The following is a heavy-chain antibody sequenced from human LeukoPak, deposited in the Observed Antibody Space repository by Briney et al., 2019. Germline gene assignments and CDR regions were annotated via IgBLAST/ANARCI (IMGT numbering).Heavy chain of an antibody. Sequence: GGSLRLSCAASGNYWRHWVRQAPGMALVWVSRSNSDGTTISYADSEKGRLTISSDKAKNTEYLQMSGLRDDDAAVYFCVWGTGGPRNYFHVYWGGGALVGVSS. V-gene: IGHV3-74*01. CDR3: VWGTGGPRNYFHVY. D-gene: IGHD2-8*02. J-gene: IGHJ4*02. CDR2: SNSDGTTI. CDR1: GNYW.